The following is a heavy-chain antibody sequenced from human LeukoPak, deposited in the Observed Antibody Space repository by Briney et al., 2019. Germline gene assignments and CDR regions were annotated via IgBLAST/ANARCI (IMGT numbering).Heavy chain of an antibody. V-gene: IGHV1-69*13. Sequence: SVKVSCKASGYTFTGYYMHWVQQAPGQGLEWMGGIIPIFGTANYAQKFQGRVTITADESTSTAYMELSSLRSEDTAVYYCARALGYYDSSGYGLVDYWGQGTLVTVSS. D-gene: IGHD3-22*01. CDR3: ARALGYYDSSGYGLVDY. CDR2: IIPIFGTA. J-gene: IGHJ4*02. CDR1: GYTFTGYY.